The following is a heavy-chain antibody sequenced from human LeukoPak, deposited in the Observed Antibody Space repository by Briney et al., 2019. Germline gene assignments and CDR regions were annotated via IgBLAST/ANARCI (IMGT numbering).Heavy chain of an antibody. Sequence: PSQTLSLTCNVSGGSISSGSDYWSWIRQPAGTGLEWIGRIYTSGSTNYNPSLKSRVTISVDTSKNQFSLKLTSVTAADTAVYYCARESLGPPYYFDYWGQGTLVTVSS. J-gene: IGHJ4*02. D-gene: IGHD1-26*01. CDR2: IYTSGST. CDR3: ARESLGPPYYFDY. CDR1: GGSISSGSDY. V-gene: IGHV4-61*02.